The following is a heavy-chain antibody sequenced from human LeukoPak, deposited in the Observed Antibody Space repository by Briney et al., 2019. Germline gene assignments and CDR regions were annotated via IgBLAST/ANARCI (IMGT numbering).Heavy chain of an antibody. Sequence: GGSLRLSCAASGFTFSRYEMNWVRQAPGKGLEWVSYISSSGSTIYSADSVKGRFTISRDNARNSLYLQMNSLRAEDTAVYYCARVHFGRAFDIWGQGTMVTVSS. CDR1: GFTFSRYE. J-gene: IGHJ3*02. D-gene: IGHD3-10*01. CDR2: ISSSGSTI. V-gene: IGHV3-48*03. CDR3: ARVHFGRAFDI.